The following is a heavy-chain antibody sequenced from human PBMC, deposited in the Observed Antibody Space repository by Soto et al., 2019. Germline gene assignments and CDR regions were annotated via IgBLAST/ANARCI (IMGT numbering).Heavy chain of an antibody. CDR2: IIPIFGTA. CDR3: ARAYTVTTYYYYYGMDV. CDR1: GGTFSSYA. D-gene: IGHD4-17*01. Sequence: SVKVSCKASGGTFSSYAISWVRQAPGQGLEWMGGIIPIFGTANYAQKFQGRVTITADESTSTAYMELSSLRSEDTAVYYCARAYTVTTYYYYYGMDVWGQGTTVTVSS. J-gene: IGHJ6*02. V-gene: IGHV1-69*13.